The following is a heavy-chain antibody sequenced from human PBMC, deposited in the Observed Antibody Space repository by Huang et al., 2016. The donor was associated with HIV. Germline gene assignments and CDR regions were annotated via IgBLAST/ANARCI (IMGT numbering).Heavy chain of an antibody. Sequence: QVQLVESGGGVVQPGRSLRLSCAASGFTFSSYGMHWVRQAPGKGLEWVAVIWYDGSNKYYADSVKGRFTISRDKSKNTLYLQMNSLKTEDTAVYYCALKGDSSGWEYFRHWGQGTLVTVSS. CDR2: IWYDGSNK. J-gene: IGHJ1*01. CDR1: GFTFSSYG. V-gene: IGHV3-33*08. CDR3: ALKGDSSGWEYFRH. D-gene: IGHD6-19*01.